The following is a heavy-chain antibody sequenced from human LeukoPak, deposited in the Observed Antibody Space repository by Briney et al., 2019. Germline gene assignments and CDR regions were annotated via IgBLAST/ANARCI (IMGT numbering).Heavy chain of an antibody. CDR2: IYHSGST. Sequence: SETLSLTCTVSGGSISSYYWSWIRQPPGKGLEWIGEIYHSGSTNYNPSLKSRVTISVDKFKNQFSLKLSSVTAADTAVYYCARVTYGSGRFDYWGQGTLVTVSS. J-gene: IGHJ4*02. CDR3: ARVTYGSGRFDY. CDR1: GGSISSYY. V-gene: IGHV4-59*12. D-gene: IGHD3-10*01.